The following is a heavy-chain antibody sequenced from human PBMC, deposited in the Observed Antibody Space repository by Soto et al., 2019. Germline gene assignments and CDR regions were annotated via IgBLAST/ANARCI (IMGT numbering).Heavy chain of an antibody. CDR3: ATDSGSYMYVSD. CDR2: ISADNGET. V-gene: IGHV1-18*01. J-gene: IGHJ4*02. CDR1: GYTFTSSG. Sequence: QVQLVQSGAAVKKPGASLKVSCKASGYTFTSSGFSWVRQAPGQGREWMAWISADNGETHYAQKFQGRVTMTTDTSTSTSYMELRSLRSDDTAVYYCATDSGSYMYVSDWGQGTLVTVSS. D-gene: IGHD1-26*01.